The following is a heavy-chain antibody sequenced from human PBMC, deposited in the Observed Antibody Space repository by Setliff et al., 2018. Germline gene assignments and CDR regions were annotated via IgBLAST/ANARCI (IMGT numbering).Heavy chain of an antibody. CDR1: GGSISSGSYY. V-gene: IGHV4-39*07. CDR2: MYYSGST. D-gene: IGHD4-17*01. Sequence: PSETLSLTCSVSGGSISSGSYYWGWIRQSPGKGLEWIGSMYYSGSTYYNPSLQSRVSISVDTSKNQLSLKLDSLTAADTAVYFCARLPRTVTHFDYWGQGALVTVSS. J-gene: IGHJ4*02. CDR3: ARLPRTVTHFDY.